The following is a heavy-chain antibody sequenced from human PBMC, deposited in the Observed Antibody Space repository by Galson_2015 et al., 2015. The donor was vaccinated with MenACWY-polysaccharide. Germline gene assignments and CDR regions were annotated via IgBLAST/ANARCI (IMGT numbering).Heavy chain of an antibody. Sequence: ALVKPTQPLALPFTFSGFSLSSSVLCVGWVRQPPGKALEWLALIQRDDNKYSTTTLKTRITISKDTTKKQVILTMTNMDPVDTATYYCSRIRKPYSSSWCEYYYCGMDVWGQGTPVTVSS. J-gene: IGHJ6*02. CDR2: IQRDDNK. CDR3: SRIRKPYSSSWCEYYYCGMDV. D-gene: IGHD6-13*01. V-gene: IGHV2-70*20. CDR1: GFSLSSSVLC.